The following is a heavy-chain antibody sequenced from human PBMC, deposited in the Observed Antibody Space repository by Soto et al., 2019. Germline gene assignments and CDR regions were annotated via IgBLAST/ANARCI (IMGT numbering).Heavy chain of an antibody. CDR3: ARDRGILAVDPTFAY. V-gene: IGHV1-18*01. Sequence: SVKVSCKASGYTFTSYGISWVRQAPGQGLEWMGWISPYNSHTKYAQKVQGRVAMTTDTSTTTAYMELRSLRSDDTAVYYCARDRGILAVDPTFAYWGQGTLVSVPS. CDR1: GYTFTSYG. CDR2: ISPYNSHT. D-gene: IGHD6-19*01. J-gene: IGHJ4*02.